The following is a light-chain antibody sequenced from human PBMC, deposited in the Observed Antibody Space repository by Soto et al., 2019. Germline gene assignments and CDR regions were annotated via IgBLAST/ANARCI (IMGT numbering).Light chain of an antibody. CDR3: SSYTSRSTVV. V-gene: IGLV2-14*01. Sequence: QSVLTQPASVSGSPGQSITISCTGTSSDVGGYKYVSWYQQHPGKAPKVMIYDVSNRPSGVSNRFSGSKSGNTASLTISGLQAEDEADYYCSSYTSRSTVVFGGGTKVTVL. CDR2: DVS. J-gene: IGLJ2*01. CDR1: SSDVGGYKY.